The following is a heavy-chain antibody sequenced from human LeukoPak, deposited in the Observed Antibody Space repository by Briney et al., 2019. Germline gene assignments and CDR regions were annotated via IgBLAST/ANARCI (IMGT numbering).Heavy chain of an antibody. Sequence: GGSLRLSCAASGFTFSRFGMNWVRQAPGKGLEWVSYISGSSSPIYYADSVKGRFTISRDNAKNSLYLQMNSLRDEDAAVYYCAQKGGADYWGQGTLVTVSS. J-gene: IGHJ4*02. CDR1: GFTFSRFG. V-gene: IGHV3-48*02. CDR2: ISGSSSPI. CDR3: AQKGGADY. D-gene: IGHD2-15*01.